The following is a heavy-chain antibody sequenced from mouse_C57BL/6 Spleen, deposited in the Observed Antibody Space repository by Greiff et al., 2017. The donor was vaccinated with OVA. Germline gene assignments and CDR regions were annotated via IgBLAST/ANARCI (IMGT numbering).Heavy chain of an antibody. CDR1: GYTFTSYW. J-gene: IGHJ4*01. CDR2: IDPSDSYT. D-gene: IGHD2-1*01. Sequence: VQLQQPGAELVMPGASVKLSCKASGYTFTSYWMHWVKQRPGQGLEWIGEIDPSDSYTNYNQKFKGKSTLTVDKSSSTAYMQLSSLTSEDSAVFDCAREGYCGNAYYAMDYWGQGTSVTVSS. CDR3: AREGYCGNAYYAMDY. V-gene: IGHV1-69*01.